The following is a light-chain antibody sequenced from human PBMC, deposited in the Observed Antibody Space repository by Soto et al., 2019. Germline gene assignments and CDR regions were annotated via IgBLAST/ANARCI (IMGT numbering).Light chain of an antibody. Sequence: EIALTQSPGTLSLSPGERATLSCRASQGVGNKYLAWYQQRPGQAPSLLIYAASSRATGVPDRFSGSGSGKDFTLTISRLEPERFAVYYCQQYTNAHGITFGQGTRLEIK. J-gene: IGKJ5*01. V-gene: IGKV3-20*01. CDR2: AAS. CDR3: QQYTNAHGIT. CDR1: QGVGNKY.